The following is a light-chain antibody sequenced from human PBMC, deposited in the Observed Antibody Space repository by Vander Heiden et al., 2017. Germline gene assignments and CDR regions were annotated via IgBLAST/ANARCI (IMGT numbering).Light chain of an antibody. CDR1: QSISSW. J-gene: IGKJ1*01. CDR2: DAS. V-gene: IGKV1-5*01. CDR3: QQYNSYSWT. Sequence: DIQMTQSPSPLSASVGDRVTITCRASQSISSWLAWYQQKPGKAPKLLIYDASSLESGVPSRFSGSGSGTEFTLTISSLHPDDFATYYCQQYNSYSWTFGQGTKVEIK.